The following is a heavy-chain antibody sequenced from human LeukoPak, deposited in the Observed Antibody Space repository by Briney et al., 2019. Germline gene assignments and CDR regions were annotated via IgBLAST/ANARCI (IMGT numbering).Heavy chain of an antibody. V-gene: IGHV1-46*03. D-gene: IGHD1-26*01. CDR1: GYTFTSYY. Sequence: ASVKVSCKASGYTFTSYYMHWVRQAPGQGLEWVGIINPSGCSTFYAQTLQGRVTMTRDTSTSTVYRELSSLRSEDTAVYYCARVARVGATWVSDYWGQGTLVTVSS. CDR3: ARVARVGATWVSDY. CDR2: INPSGCST. J-gene: IGHJ4*02.